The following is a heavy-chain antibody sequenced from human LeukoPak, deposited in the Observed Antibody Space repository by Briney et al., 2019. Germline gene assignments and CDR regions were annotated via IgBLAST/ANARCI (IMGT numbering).Heavy chain of an antibody. J-gene: IGHJ6*03. D-gene: IGHD2-2*01. Sequence: GGSLRLSCAASGFTFSSYAMSWVRQAPGKGLEWVSAISGSGDITYYADSVKGRFTISRDNSKKTLYLQMNSLRAEDTAVYYCARSVGCSSTSCYLRWAGDYYYYYYMDVWGKGTTVTVSS. CDR3: ARSVGCSSTSCYLRWAGDYYYYYYMDV. CDR2: ISGSGDIT. V-gene: IGHV3-23*01. CDR1: GFTFSSYA.